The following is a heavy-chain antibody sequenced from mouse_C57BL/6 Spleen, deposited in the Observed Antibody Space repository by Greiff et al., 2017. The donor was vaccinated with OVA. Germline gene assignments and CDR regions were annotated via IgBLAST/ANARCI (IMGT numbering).Heavy chain of an antibody. V-gene: IGHV1-7*01. J-gene: IGHJ3*01. CDR2: INPSSGYT. D-gene: IGHD3-2*02. CDR1: GYTFTSYW. Sequence: QVHVKQSGAELAKPGASVKLSCKASGYTFTSYWMHWVKQRPGQGLEWIGYINPSSGYTKYNQKFKDKATLTADKSSSTAYMQLSSLTYEDSAVYYCARSRTAQAGFAYWGQGTLVTVSA. CDR3: ARSRTAQAGFAY.